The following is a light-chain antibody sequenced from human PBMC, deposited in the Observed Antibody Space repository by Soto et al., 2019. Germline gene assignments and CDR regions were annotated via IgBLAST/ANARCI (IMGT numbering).Light chain of an antibody. Sequence: DLQMTQSPSSLSASVGDRVTITCRASQGISNYLAWYQQQPGKVPKLLIYAASTLQSGVTSRFRGSRSWTDFPLTVSSVQPEDVATDCCQKYKGAARTFGQGTMVEIK. CDR3: QKYKGAART. CDR2: AAS. CDR1: QGISNY. V-gene: IGKV1-27*01. J-gene: IGKJ1*01.